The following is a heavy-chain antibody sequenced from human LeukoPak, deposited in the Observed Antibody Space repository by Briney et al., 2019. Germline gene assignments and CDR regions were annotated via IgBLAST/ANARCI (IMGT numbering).Heavy chain of an antibody. CDR3: ASSAVAYYSYYYMDV. J-gene: IGHJ6*03. CDR2: IKQDGSEK. Sequence: GGSLRLSCAASGFTFSSYCMSWVRQPPGKGLEWVANIKQDGSEKYYVDSGKGRFTISRDNAKNSLYLQMNSLRAEDTAVYYCASSAVAYYSYYYMDVWGKGTTVTVSS. D-gene: IGHD6-19*01. CDR1: GFTFSSYC. V-gene: IGHV3-7*01.